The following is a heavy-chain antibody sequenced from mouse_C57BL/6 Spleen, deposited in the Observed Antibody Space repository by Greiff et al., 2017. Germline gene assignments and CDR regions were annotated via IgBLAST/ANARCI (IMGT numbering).Heavy chain of an antibody. J-gene: IGHJ2*01. D-gene: IGHD3-3*01. CDR2: IDPSDSET. CDR1: GYTFTSYW. Sequence: QVQLQQPGAELVRPGSSVKLSCKASGYTFTSYWMHWVKQRPIQGLEWIGNIDPSDSETHYNQKFKDKATLTVDKSSSTAYMQLSSLTSEDSAVYYCARGCGKGGYYFDYWGQGTTLTVSS. V-gene: IGHV1-52*01. CDR3: ARGCGKGGYYFDY.